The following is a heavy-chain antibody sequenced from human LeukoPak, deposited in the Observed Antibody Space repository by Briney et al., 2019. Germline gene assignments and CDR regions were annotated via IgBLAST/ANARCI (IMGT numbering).Heavy chain of an antibody. V-gene: IGHV4-59*12. Sequence: PSETLSLTCTVSGGSISSYYWSWIRQPPGKGLEWIGYIYYSGSTNYNPSLKSRVTISVDTSKNQFSLKLSSVTAADTAVYYCARANPEFGGLSYFDYWGQGTLVTVSS. D-gene: IGHD3-10*01. CDR3: ARANPEFGGLSYFDY. J-gene: IGHJ4*02. CDR2: IYYSGST. CDR1: GGSISSYY.